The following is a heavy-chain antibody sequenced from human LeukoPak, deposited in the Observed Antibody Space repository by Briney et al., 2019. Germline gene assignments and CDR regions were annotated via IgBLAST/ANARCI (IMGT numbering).Heavy chain of an antibody. D-gene: IGHD3-10*01. V-gene: IGHV4-34*01. CDR3: ARWAYSQYYGSGSFDY. Sequence: SETLSLTCAVYGGSFSGYYWSWIRQPPGKGLEWIGEINHSGSTNYSPSLKSRVTITVDTSKNQFSLKLSSVTAADTAVYYCARWAYSQYYGSGSFDYWGQGTLVTVSS. CDR2: INHSGST. CDR1: GGSFSGYY. J-gene: IGHJ4*02.